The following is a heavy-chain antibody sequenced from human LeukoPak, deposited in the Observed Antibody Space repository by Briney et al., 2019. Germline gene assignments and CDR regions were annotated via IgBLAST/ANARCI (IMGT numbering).Heavy chain of an antibody. CDR1: GYTFTSYY. CDR2: INPSGGST. CDR3: ARGGGSGRPRFDAFDI. J-gene: IGHJ3*02. V-gene: IGHV1-46*01. D-gene: IGHD3-10*01. Sequence: ASVKVSCKASGYTFTSYYMHWVRQAPGQGLEWMGMINPSGGSTSYAQKFQGRVTMTRDTSTSTVYMELSSLRSEDTAVYYCARGGGSGRPRFDAFDIWGQGTMVTVSS.